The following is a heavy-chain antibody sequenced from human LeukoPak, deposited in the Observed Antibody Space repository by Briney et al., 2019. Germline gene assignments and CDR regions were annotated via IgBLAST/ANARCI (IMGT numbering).Heavy chain of an antibody. Sequence: ASVKVSCKASGYTFTSYDINWVRQATGQGLEWMGWMNPNSGNTGYAQKFQGRVTMTRNTSISTAYMELSSLRSEDTAVYYCARVGATHAYYYYMDVWGKGTTVTVSS. J-gene: IGHJ6*03. V-gene: IGHV1-8*01. CDR2: MNPNSGNT. CDR1: GYTFTSYD. D-gene: IGHD1-26*01. CDR3: ARVGATHAYYYYMDV.